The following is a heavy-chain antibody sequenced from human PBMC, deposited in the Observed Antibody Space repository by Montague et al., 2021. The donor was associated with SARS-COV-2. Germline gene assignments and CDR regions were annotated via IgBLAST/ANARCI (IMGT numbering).Heavy chain of an antibody. CDR3: ASSYYYGSGTYVYNYYMDV. CDR1: GGSVSSSPYY. CDR2: ISYSGRT. V-gene: IGHV4-39*01. J-gene: IGHJ6*03. Sequence: SETLSLTSTLSGGSVSSSPYYWGWIRQPPGRGLEWVGSISYSGRTYFSPSLKSRLTISVDSSENQFSLRLSSVTAADTAVYYCASSYYYGSGTYVYNYYMDVWGQGTTVTVSS. D-gene: IGHD3-10*01.